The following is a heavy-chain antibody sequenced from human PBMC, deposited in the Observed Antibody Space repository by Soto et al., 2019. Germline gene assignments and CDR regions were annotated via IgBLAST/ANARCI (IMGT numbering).Heavy chain of an antibody. CDR2: IPQDAIDG. Sequence: GGSLRLSCAASEFTFTTYAMSGVRQAPGKGLEWVAKIPQDAIDGHYADSVKGRFTISRDNGKNSLYLQLNNLRAEDTAVYYCARDHLILPAHDFFYGSDVWGRGATVTVSS. CDR3: ARDHLILPAHDFFYGSDV. CDR1: EFTFTTYA. J-gene: IGHJ6*02. D-gene: IGHD2-15*01. V-gene: IGHV3-7*03.